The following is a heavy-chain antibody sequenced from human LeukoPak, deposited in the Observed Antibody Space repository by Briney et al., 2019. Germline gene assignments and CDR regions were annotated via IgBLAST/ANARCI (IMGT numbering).Heavy chain of an antibody. CDR3: ARDLSAYCGGDCYYYYYYYMDV. V-gene: IGHV3-7*01. J-gene: IGHJ6*03. D-gene: IGHD2-21*01. CDR1: GFTFSSYW. Sequence: GGSLRLSCAASGFTFSSYWMSWVRQAPGKGLEWVANIKQDGSEKYYVDSAKGRFTISRDNAKNSLYLQMNSLRAEDTAVYYCARDLSAYCGGDCYYYYYYYMDVWGKGTTVTVSS. CDR2: IKQDGSEK.